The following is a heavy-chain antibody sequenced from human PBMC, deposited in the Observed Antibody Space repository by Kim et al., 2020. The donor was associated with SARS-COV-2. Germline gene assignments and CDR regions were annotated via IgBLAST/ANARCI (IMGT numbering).Heavy chain of an antibody. CDR3: AGDRGNWNDGGALFDY. J-gene: IGHJ4*02. Sequence: FAKGRFTNSRDNSKNTLYLQMNSLRAEDTAVYYCAGDRGNWNDGGALFDYWGQGTLVTVSS. D-gene: IGHD1-1*01. V-gene: IGHV3-53*01.